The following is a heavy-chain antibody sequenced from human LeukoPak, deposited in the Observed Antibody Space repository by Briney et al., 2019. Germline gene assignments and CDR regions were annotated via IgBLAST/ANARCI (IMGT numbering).Heavy chain of an antibody. CDR2: TKSKTDGGAI. Sequence: GGSLRLSCSTSGFTFSDAWMSWVRQAPGKGLEWVGRTKSKTDGGAIDYAAPVKGRFTISRDDSRNTLYLQMNSLKAEDTAVYFCASLFSSGWRYFYYMDVWRKGTTVTVSS. CDR3: ASLFSSGWRYFYYMDV. J-gene: IGHJ6*03. CDR1: GFTFSDAW. V-gene: IGHV3-15*01. D-gene: IGHD6-19*01.